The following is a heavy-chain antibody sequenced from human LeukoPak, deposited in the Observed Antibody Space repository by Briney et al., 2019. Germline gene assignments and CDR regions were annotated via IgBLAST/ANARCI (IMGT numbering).Heavy chain of an antibody. D-gene: IGHD3-3*01. CDR2: INHSGST. J-gene: IGHJ4*02. CDR1: GGSFSGYY. Sequence: SETLSLTCAVYGGSFSGYYWSWIRQPPGKGLEWIGEINHSGSTNYNPSLKSRVTISVDTSKNQFSLKLSSVTAADTAVYYRARVLPRYYDFWSGSSDYWGQGTLVTVSS. V-gene: IGHV4-34*01. CDR3: ARVLPRYYDFWSGSSDY.